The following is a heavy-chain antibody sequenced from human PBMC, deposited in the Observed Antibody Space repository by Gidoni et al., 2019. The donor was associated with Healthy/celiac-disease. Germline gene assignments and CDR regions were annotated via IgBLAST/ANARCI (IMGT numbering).Heavy chain of an antibody. CDR1: GGSFSGYY. CDR2: INHSGST. Sequence: VQLQQWGAGLLMPSETLSLTCAVYGGSFSGYYWSWIRPPPGKGLEWIGEINHSGSTNYNPSLKSRVTISVDTSKNQFSLKLSSVTAADTAVYYCANAGQLDAFDIWGQGTMVTVSS. V-gene: IGHV4-34*01. D-gene: IGHD1-1*01. CDR3: ANAGQLDAFDI. J-gene: IGHJ3*02.